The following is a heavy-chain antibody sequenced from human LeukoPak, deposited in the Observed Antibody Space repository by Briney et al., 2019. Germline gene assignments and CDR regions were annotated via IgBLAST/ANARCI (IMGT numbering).Heavy chain of an antibody. Sequence: ASVKVSCKASGYTFTDYYMHWVRQAPGQGLEWMGWINLNSGGTNFAQKFQGSVTMTRDTSISTAYMDLIKLRSDDTAVYYCARGGRTIFGVADYWGQGTLVTVSS. CDR1: GYTFTDYY. CDR3: ARGGRTIFGVADY. V-gene: IGHV1-2*02. CDR2: INLNSGGT. D-gene: IGHD3-3*01. J-gene: IGHJ4*02.